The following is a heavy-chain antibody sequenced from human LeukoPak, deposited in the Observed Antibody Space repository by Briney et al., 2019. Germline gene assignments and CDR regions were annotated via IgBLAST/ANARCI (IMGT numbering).Heavy chain of an antibody. CDR1: GGSISSGGYY. Sequence: SQTLSLTCTVSGGSISSGGYYWSWIRQHPGKGLEWIGYIYYSGSTYYNPSLKSRVTISVDTSKNQFSLKLSSVTAEDTAVYYCARDRRRHGMDVWGKGTTVTVSS. J-gene: IGHJ6*04. CDR2: IYYSGST. CDR3: ARDRRRHGMDV. V-gene: IGHV4-31*03.